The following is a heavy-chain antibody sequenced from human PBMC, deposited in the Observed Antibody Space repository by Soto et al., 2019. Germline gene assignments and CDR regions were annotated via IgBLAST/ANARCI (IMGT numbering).Heavy chain of an antibody. J-gene: IGHJ4*02. CDR1: GSTFPSYG. V-gene: IGHV1-18*01. CDR3: AREAVSGRTGFDY. D-gene: IGHD6-19*01. CDR2: INAYNGNT. Sequence: ASVKVSCKASGSTFPSYGITWVRKAPGQGLEWMGWINAYNGNTNYAQKLQGRVTMTTDTSTSTAYMELRSLRSDDTAVYYCAREAVSGRTGFDYWGQGTLVTVSS.